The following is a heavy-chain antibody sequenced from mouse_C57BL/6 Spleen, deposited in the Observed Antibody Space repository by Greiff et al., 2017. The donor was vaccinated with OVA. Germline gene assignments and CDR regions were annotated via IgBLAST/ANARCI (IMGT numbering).Heavy chain of an antibody. CDR1: GYTFTSYW. J-gene: IGHJ2*01. D-gene: IGHD1-1*01. CDR3: ARGTVVGGYFDY. Sequence: VQLQQSGAELVRPGSSVKLSCKASGYTFTSYWMDWVKQRPGQGLEWIGNIYPSDSETHYNQKFKDKATLTVDKSSSTAYMQLSSLTSEDSAVYYCARGTVVGGYFDYWGQGTTLTVSS. CDR2: IYPSDSET. V-gene: IGHV1-61*01.